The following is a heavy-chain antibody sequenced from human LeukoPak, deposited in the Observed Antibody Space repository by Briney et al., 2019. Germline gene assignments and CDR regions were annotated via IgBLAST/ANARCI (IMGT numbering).Heavy chain of an antibody. CDR3: ARDLGDGDYEKAFDI. CDR2: IYHSGST. CDR1: GGSISSGGYY. Sequence: KSSETLSLTCTVSGGSISSGGYYWSWIRQPPGKGLEWIGYIYHSGSTYYNPSLKSRVTISVDRSKNQFSLKLSSVTAADTAVYYCARDLGDGDYEKAFDIWGQGTMVTVSS. J-gene: IGHJ3*02. D-gene: IGHD4-17*01. V-gene: IGHV4-30-2*01.